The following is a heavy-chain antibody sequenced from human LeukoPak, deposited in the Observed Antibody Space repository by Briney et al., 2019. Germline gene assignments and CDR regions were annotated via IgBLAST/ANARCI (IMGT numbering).Heavy chain of an antibody. D-gene: IGHD1-14*01. Sequence: PSETLSLICTVSGGFISSGSSYWGWVRKPPGKGLEWIGNIYCSGSTYYNPSLKSRVSISVDTSKNQFSLYLTSVTAADTAVYYCARAPEYGLYYFDYWGQGTLVTVSS. CDR1: GGFISSGSSY. J-gene: IGHJ4*02. CDR3: ARAPEYGLYYFDY. CDR2: IYCSGST. V-gene: IGHV4-39*07.